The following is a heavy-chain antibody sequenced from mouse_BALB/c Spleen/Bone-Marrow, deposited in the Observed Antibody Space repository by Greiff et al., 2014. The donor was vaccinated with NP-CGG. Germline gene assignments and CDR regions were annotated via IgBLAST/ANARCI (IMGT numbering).Heavy chain of an antibody. V-gene: IGHV7-3*02. J-gene: IGHJ2*01. CDR2: IRNKANGYTT. CDR1: GFTFTDYY. CDR3: ARDRGLLRFDY. D-gene: IGHD2-3*01. Sequence: EVHLVESGGGLVQPGGSLRLSCATSGFTFTDYYMSWVRQPPGQALEWLGFIRNKANGYTTEYSASVKGRFTISRDNSQSILYLQMNTLRAEDSATYYCARDRGLLRFDYWGQGTTLTVSS.